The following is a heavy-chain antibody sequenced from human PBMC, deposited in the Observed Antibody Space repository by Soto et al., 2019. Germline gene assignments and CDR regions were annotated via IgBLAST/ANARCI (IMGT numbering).Heavy chain of an antibody. J-gene: IGHJ6*02. D-gene: IGHD4-17*01. Sequence: EVQLVESGGGLVQPGGSLRLSCAASGFTFSSYWMHWVRQAPGKGLVWVSRINSDGSSTSYADSVKGRFTISRDNAKNTLYLQMNSLRAEDTAVYYCAREYTVPTPQYYYYYGMDVWGQGTTVTVSS. CDR3: AREYTVPTPQYYYYYGMDV. CDR1: GFTFSSYW. CDR2: INSDGSST. V-gene: IGHV3-74*01.